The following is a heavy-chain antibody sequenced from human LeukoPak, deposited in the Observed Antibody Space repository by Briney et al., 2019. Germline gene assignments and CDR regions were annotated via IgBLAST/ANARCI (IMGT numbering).Heavy chain of an antibody. CDR2: FSGSGGST. D-gene: IGHD2-15*01. J-gene: IGHJ6*02. CDR1: GFTFSSYA. V-gene: IGHV3-23*01. Sequence: PGGSLRLSCAASGFTFSSYAMSWVRQAPGRGLEWVSTFSGSGGSTYYAESVKGRFTISRDNSKNTMYLQVNSLRAEDTAVYYCARVGCTGGSCLAYNYYAMDVWGQGTTVTVSS. CDR3: ARVGCTGGSCLAYNYYAMDV.